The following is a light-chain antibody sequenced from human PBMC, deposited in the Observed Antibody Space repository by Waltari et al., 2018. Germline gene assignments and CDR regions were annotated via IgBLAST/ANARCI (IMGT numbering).Light chain of an antibody. CDR2: GQD. CDR1: SLRRYS. Sequence: SSELTQDPTVSVALGQTVRITCQGDSLRRYSARWYQQRPGQAPVLVFYGQDNRTSGIPDRFSGSTSGDTATLTITGTQAEDEADYYCLSRDISSTRFFGGGTRLTV. J-gene: IGLJ2*01. V-gene: IGLV3-19*01. CDR3: LSRDISSTRF.